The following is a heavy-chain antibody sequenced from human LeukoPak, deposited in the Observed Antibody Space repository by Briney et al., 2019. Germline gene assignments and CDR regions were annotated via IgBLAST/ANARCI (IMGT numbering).Heavy chain of an antibody. CDR2: IIPIFGTA. CDR1: GGTFSSYA. J-gene: IGHJ4*02. V-gene: IGHV1-69*06. Sequence: SVKVSCKASGGTFSSYAISWVRQAPGQGLEWMGGIIPIFGTANYAQKFQGRVTITADKSTSTAYMELSSLRSEDTAVYHCARVGWNGYPEARTYYFDYWGQGTLVTVSS. D-gene: IGHD1-1*01. CDR3: ARVGWNGYPEARTYYFDY.